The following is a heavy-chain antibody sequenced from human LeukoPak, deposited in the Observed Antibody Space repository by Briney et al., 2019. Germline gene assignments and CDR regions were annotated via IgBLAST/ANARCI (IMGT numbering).Heavy chain of an antibody. J-gene: IGHJ4*02. CDR2: IYTSGST. V-gene: IGHV4-61*02. CDR3: AGPRELFFDY. D-gene: IGHD1-26*01. Sequence: PSQTLSLTCTVSGGSIGSGSYYWSWIRQPAGKGLEWIGRIYTSGSTDYNPSLKSRVTISVDTSKNQFSLKLSSVTAADTAVYYCAGPRELFFDYWGQGTLVTVSS. CDR1: GGSIGSGSYY.